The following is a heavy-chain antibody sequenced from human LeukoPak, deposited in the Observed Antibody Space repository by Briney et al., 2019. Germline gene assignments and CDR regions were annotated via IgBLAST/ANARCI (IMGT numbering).Heavy chain of an antibody. J-gene: IGHJ4*02. Sequence: EASVKVSCKASGGTFSSYAISWVRQAPGQGLEWMGGIIPIFGTANYAQKFQGRVTITTDESTSTAYMELSSLRSEDTAVYYCARERSGLTYYFDYWGQGTLVTVSS. CDR3: ARERSGLTYYFDY. D-gene: IGHD3-3*01. CDR2: IIPIFGTA. CDR1: GGTFSSYA. V-gene: IGHV1-69*05.